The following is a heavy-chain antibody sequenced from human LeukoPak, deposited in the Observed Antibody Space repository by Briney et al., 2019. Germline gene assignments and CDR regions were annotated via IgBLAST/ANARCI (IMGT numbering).Heavy chain of an antibody. Sequence: PSETLSLTCNVSNGSINSYYWGWIRQPPGKGLEFIGYIHYSGSTNYNPALKSRVAISAEKSKNQFSLKLSSVTAADTAVYYCARAVTYYYDSSGYPTLDYWGQGTLVTVSS. CDR2: IHYSGST. CDR1: NGSINSYY. V-gene: IGHV4-59*08. D-gene: IGHD3-22*01. CDR3: ARAVTYYYDSSGYPTLDY. J-gene: IGHJ4*02.